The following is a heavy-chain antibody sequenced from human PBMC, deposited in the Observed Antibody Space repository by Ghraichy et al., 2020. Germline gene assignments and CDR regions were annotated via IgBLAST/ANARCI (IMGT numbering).Heavy chain of an antibody. CDR1: GFSLTTRGVC. CDR2: IDWDDAK. J-gene: IGHJ4*02. CDR3: ARAAQIYDFTRMFFDY. Sequence: SGPTLVKPTQTLTLTCTFTGFSLTTRGVCVSWIRQPPGKALEWLALIDWDDAKFYSTSLKTRLTISKDTSNNQVVLTMTNVDPVDTATYYCARAAQIYDFTRMFFDYWGQGNLVTVSP. D-gene: IGHD2-15*01. V-gene: IGHV2-70*01.